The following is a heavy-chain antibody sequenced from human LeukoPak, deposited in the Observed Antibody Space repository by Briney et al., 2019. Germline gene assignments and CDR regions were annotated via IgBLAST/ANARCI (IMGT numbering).Heavy chain of an antibody. V-gene: IGHV3-53*01. D-gene: IGHD6-19*01. J-gene: IGHJ4*02. CDR2: IYSGGST. CDR1: GFTFSSYS. CDR3: ARSGEQWLVPNFDY. Sequence: GGSLRLSCAASGFTFSSYSMNWVRQAPGKGLEWVSVIYSGGSTYYADSVKGRFTISRDNSKNTLYLQMNSLRAEDTAVYYCARSGEQWLVPNFDYWGQGTLVTVSS.